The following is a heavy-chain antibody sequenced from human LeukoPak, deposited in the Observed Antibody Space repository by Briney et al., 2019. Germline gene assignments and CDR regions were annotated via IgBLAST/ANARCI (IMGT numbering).Heavy chain of an antibody. D-gene: IGHD3-10*01. CDR3: AKDLYYYGSGSYYNWFDP. V-gene: IGHV3-23*01. J-gene: IGHJ5*02. Sequence: GGSLRLSCAASGFRFSDFTMTWVRQAPGKGPEWVSAISGSGGSTYYADSVKGRFTISRDNSKNTLYLQMNSLRAEDTAVYYCAKDLYYYGSGSYYNWFDPWGQGTLVTVSS. CDR1: GFRFSDFT. CDR2: ISGSGGST.